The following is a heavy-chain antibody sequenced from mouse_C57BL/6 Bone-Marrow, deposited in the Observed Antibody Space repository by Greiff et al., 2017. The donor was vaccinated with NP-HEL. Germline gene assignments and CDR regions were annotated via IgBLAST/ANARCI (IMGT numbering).Heavy chain of an antibody. V-gene: IGHV2-5*01. D-gene: IGHD1-1*02. CDR3: AKESPRRGDWYIDD. CDR2: IWRGGST. J-gene: IGHJ1*03. CDR1: GFSLTSYG. Sequence: QVQLKESGPGLVQPSQSLSITCTVSGFSLTSYGVHWVRQSPGKGLEWLGVIWRGGSTDYYAAFMSRLSITKDNSKSQVFFKMNSLQADDTAIYYSAKESPRRGDWYIDDWGTGTTVTVSS.